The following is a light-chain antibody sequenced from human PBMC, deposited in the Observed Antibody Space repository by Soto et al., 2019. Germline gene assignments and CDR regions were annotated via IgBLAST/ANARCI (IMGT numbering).Light chain of an antibody. CDR2: GVS. CDR1: QSVSSSF. Sequence: EIVLTQSPGTLSLSPGERATLSCRASQSVSSSFLGWYQQKPGQAPRLLIYGVSSRATGIPDRFSGSGSGTDFTLTISRLEPEDFAVYYCQQYDNLWTFGQGTKVEIK. V-gene: IGKV3-20*01. J-gene: IGKJ1*01. CDR3: QQYDNLWT.